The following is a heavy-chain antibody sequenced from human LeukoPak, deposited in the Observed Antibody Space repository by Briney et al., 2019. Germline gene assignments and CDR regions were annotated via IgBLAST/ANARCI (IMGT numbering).Heavy chain of an antibody. CDR2: IRSKAYGGTT. V-gene: IGHV3-49*03. CDR3: TREASVGGEDY. CDR1: GFTFGDYA. D-gene: IGHD1-26*01. J-gene: IGHJ4*02. Sequence: GGSLRLSCTASGFTFGDYAMSWFRQAPGKGREGVGFIRSKAYGGTTEYAASVKGRFTISRDDSKSIAYLQMNSLKTEDTAVYYCTREASVGGEDYWGQGALVTVSS.